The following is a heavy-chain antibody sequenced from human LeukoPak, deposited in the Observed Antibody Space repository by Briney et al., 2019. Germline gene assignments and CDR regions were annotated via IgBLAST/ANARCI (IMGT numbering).Heavy chain of an antibody. CDR2: ISGTGGSP. D-gene: IGHD3-22*01. CDR1: GFTFSRYA. CDR3: AKGMIVVVTYFDY. V-gene: IGHV3-23*01. Sequence: PPGGSLRLSCAASGFTFSRYAMSSVRQAPGKGLEWVSAISGTGGSPYYADSVKGRFTISRDHSKNTSHLQLNSLRAEDTVVYYCAKGMIVVVTYFDYWGQGTLVSVSS. J-gene: IGHJ4*02.